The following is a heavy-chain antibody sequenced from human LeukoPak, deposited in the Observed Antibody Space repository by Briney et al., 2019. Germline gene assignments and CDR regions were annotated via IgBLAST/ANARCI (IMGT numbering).Heavy chain of an antibody. CDR3: AKDSSGWSHYFDY. J-gene: IGHJ4*02. D-gene: IGHD6-19*01. V-gene: IGHV3-30*18. CDR1: GFTFSSYG. CDR2: ISYDGSNK. Sequence: GRSLRLSCVASGFTFSSYGMHWVRQAPGKGLEWVAVISYDGSNKYYADSVKGRFTISRDNSKNTLYLQMNSLRAEDTAVHYCAKDSSGWSHYFDYWGQGTLVTVSS.